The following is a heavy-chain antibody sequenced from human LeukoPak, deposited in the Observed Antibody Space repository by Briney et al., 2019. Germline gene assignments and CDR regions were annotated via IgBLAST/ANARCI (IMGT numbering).Heavy chain of an antibody. Sequence: SQTLSLTCAISGDSVSSNSAAWNWIRQSPSRGLEWLGRTYYRSKWYNDYAVSVKSRITINPDTSKNQLSLKLSSVTAADTAVYYCARDLPFGSGSSWYEYEMKENDAFDIWGQGTMVTVSS. CDR2: TYYRSKWYN. CDR3: ARDLPFGSGSSWYEYEMKENDAFDI. J-gene: IGHJ3*02. D-gene: IGHD6-13*01. V-gene: IGHV6-1*01. CDR1: GDSVSSNSAA.